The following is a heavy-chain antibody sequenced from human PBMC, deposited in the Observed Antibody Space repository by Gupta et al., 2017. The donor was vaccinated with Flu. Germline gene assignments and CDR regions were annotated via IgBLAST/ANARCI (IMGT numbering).Heavy chain of an antibody. D-gene: IGHD1-7*01. J-gene: IGHJ4*01. CDR3: ARDLNWDSY. CDR2: INPDGSET. V-gene: IGHV3-7*01. Sequence: MTWVRQTPGKGLEWVARINPDGSETYYVDSVKGRFTISRDNAHNSLYLHMNSLRAEDTSLFYCARDLNWDSYWGHGTLVTVSS.